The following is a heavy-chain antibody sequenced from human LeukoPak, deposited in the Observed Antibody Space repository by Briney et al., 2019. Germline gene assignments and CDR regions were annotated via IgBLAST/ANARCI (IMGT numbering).Heavy chain of an antibody. CDR1: GGTFSSYA. CDR3: ARDNNYYDSSGYSVRALGY. V-gene: IGHV1-69*05. CDR2: IIPIFGTA. Sequence: ASVTVSCKASGGTFSSYAISWVRQAPGQGLEWMGGIIPIFGTANYAQKFQDRVTITTDQSTSTAYMELSSLRSEGTAVYYCARDNNYYDSSGYSVRALGYWGQGTLVTVSS. J-gene: IGHJ4*02. D-gene: IGHD3-22*01.